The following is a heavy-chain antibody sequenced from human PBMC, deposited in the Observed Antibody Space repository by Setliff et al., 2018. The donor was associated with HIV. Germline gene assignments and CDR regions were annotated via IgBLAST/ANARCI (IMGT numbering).Heavy chain of an antibody. CDR1: GGSISGYY. D-gene: IGHD3-9*01. CDR3: ARESQQYYAILTGFHYYYGMDV. V-gene: IGHV4-59*01. CDR2: IYYSGTT. J-gene: IGHJ6*02. Sequence: PSETLSLTCNVSGGSISGYYWSWVRQPPGKGLEWIGYIYYSGTTNYNPALRSRVTISVATSKNKVSLRLTSVTSADTALFYCARESQQYYAILTGFHYYYGMDVWGRGITVTVSS.